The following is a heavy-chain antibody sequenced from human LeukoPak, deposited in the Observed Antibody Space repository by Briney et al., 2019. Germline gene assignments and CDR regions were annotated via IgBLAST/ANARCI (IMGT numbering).Heavy chain of an antibody. V-gene: IGHV1-69*13. D-gene: IGHD4-17*01. Sequence: GGSVKGSSKASGYTFTSYSTRWGRQAPGQRGEWMGGVIPIFGTANYAQKFQGRVTITADESTSTAYMELSSLRSEDTAVYYCARDSGSNDYGDYAVYWGQGTLVTVSS. J-gene: IGHJ4*02. CDR3: ARDSGSNDYGDYAVY. CDR2: VIPIFGTA. CDR1: GYTFTSYS.